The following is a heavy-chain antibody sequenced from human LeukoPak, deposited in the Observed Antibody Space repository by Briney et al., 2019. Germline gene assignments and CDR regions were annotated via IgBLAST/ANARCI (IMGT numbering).Heavy chain of an antibody. V-gene: IGHV1-69*05. J-gene: IGHJ4*02. D-gene: IGHD6-13*01. CDR1: GGTFSSYA. CDR3: ARAIAAAGYFDY. CDR2: IIPIFGTA. Sequence: SVKVSCKASGGTFSSYAISWVRQAPGQGLEWMGRIIPIFGTANYAQKFQGRVTITTDESTSTAYMELSSLRSEDTAVYYCARAIAAAGYFDYWAREPWSPSPQ.